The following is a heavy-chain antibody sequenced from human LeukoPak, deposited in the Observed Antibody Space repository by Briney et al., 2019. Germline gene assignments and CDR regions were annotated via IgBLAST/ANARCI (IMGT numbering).Heavy chain of an antibody. CDR2: IISIFGTA. CDR3: AGTRIAAAGDYYYYYYMDV. J-gene: IGHJ6*03. Sequence: SVKVSCKASGGTFSSYAISWVRQAPGQGLEWMGGIISIFGTANYAQKFQGRVTITTDESTSTAYMELSSLRSEDTAVYYCAGTRIAAAGDYYYYYYMDVWGKGTTVTVSS. D-gene: IGHD6-13*01. CDR1: GGTFSSYA. V-gene: IGHV1-69*05.